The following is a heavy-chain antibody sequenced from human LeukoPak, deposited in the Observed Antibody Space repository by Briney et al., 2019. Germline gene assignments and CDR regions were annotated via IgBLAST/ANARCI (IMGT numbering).Heavy chain of an antibody. CDR3: ARGITYYYGSGNIPPPDY. V-gene: IGHV3-21*01. J-gene: IGHJ4*02. CDR1: GFTFSSYS. Sequence: KPGGSLRLSCAASGFTFSSYSMNWVRQAPGKGLEWVSSISSSSSYIYYADSVKGRFTISRDNAKNSLYLQMNSLRAEDTAVYYCARGITYYYGSGNIPPPDYWGQGTLVTVSS. D-gene: IGHD3-10*01. CDR2: ISSSSSYI.